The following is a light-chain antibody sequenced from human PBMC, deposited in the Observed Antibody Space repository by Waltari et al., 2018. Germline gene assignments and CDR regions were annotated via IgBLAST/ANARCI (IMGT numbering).Light chain of an antibody. V-gene: IGKV3-15*01. CDR2: GAS. CDR3: QQYENWPPLT. Sequence: EIVMTQSPATLSVSPGERVTLSCRASQRVSNNLAWYQQKPGQAPRLLIYGASTRATGIPARFSGSGSGTEFTLTISSLQSEDLGVYYCQQYENWPPLTFGGGTKVEIK. CDR1: QRVSNN. J-gene: IGKJ4*01.